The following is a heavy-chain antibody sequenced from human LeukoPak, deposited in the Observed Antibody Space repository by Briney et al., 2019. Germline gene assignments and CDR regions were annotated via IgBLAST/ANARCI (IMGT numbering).Heavy chain of an antibody. D-gene: IGHD2-15*01. V-gene: IGHV3-48*03. CDR3: AGAADCSGGSCFYYYMDV. CDR1: GFTFSSYE. J-gene: IGHJ6*03. CDR2: ISSSGSTI. Sequence: GGSLRLSCAASGFTFSSYEMNWVRQAPGKGLEWVSYISSSGSTIYYADSVKGRFTISRDNAKNSLYLQMNSLRAEDTAVYYCAGAADCSGGSCFYYYMDVWGKGTTVTVSS.